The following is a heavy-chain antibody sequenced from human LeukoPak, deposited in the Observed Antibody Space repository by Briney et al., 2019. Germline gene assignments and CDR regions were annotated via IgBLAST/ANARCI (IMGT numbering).Heavy chain of an antibody. CDR2: INTNSGNP. CDR1: GYTFTCYA. CDR3: ARAVAFDI. Sequence: ASAKVSFKGSGYTFTCYAMNWVRQAPGPGLEWMGWINTNSGNPTYAQGFTGRFVFSLDTSVSTAYLQISSLKAEDTAVYYCARAVAFDIWGQGTMVTVSS. J-gene: IGHJ3*02. V-gene: IGHV7-4-1*02.